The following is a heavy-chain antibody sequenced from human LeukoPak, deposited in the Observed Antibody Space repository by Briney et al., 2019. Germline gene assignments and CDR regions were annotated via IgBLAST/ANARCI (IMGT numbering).Heavy chain of an antibody. CDR3: ARTYSSGWYYFDY. CDR2: IYSGGST. Sequence: GGSLRLSCAASGFTVSSNYMSWVRQAPGKGLEWVSVIYSGGSTYYADSVKGRFTISRDNSKNTLYLQVNSLRAEDTAVYYCARTYSSGWYYFDYWGQGTLVTVSS. J-gene: IGHJ4*02. CDR1: GFTVSSNY. V-gene: IGHV3-66*01. D-gene: IGHD6-19*01.